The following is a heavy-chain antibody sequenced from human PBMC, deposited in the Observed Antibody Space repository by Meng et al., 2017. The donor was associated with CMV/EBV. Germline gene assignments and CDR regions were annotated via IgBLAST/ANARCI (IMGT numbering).Heavy chain of an antibody. CDR1: GYTFTSYD. V-gene: IGHV1-8*01. Sequence: ASVKVSCKASGYTFTSYDINWVRQATGQGLEWMGWMNPNSGNTGYAQKFQGRVTMTRNTSISTAYMELSSLRSEDTAVYYCARGGEDAGITIFGVPITGGLGGDIDPWGQGTLVTVSS. J-gene: IGHJ5*02. D-gene: IGHD3-3*01. CDR3: ARGGEDAGITIFGVPITGGLGGDIDP. CDR2: MNPNSGNT.